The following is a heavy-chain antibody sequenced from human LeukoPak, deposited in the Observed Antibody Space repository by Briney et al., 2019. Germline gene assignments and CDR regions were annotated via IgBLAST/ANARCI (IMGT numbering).Heavy chain of an antibody. Sequence: GGSLRLSCAVSGFTFDDYAMHWVRQGPGKGLEWVALISWDGSRTYFADSVRGRFNISRDNSKHSLHLQMNSLRLEDTALYYCAKANIASGGTGWYFDLWGRGTLVTVSS. CDR3: AKANIASGGTGWYFDL. CDR1: GFTFDDYA. J-gene: IGHJ2*01. CDR2: ISWDGSRT. V-gene: IGHV3-43D*04. D-gene: IGHD1-1*01.